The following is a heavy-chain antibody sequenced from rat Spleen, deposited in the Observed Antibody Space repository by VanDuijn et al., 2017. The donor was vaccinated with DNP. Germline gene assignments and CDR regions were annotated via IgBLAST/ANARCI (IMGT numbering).Heavy chain of an antibody. CDR2: IWSGGNT. D-gene: IGHD4-6*01. CDR1: GFSVTRYT. CDR3: VRGDWAH. J-gene: IGHJ2*01. V-gene: IGHV2-30*01. Sequence: QVQLKESGPGLVQPSQTLSLTCTVSGFSVTRYTVHWVRQPTGKGLEWLGIIWSGGNTDYNSALKSRLSISRDSSKSQVFLEMNSLQTEDMATYYCVRGDWAHWGQGVMVTVSS.